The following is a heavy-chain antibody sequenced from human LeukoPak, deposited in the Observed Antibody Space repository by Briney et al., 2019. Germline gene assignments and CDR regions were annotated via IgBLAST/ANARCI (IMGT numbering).Heavy chain of an antibody. D-gene: IGHD3-10*01. CDR3: AKTFYGSGSYYALPYFDY. Sequence: GGSLRLSCAASGFTFSTYAMSWVRQAPGKGLEWVSGISGRGGSTFYADSVMGRFTISRDNSKNTLYLQMNSLRAEDTAVYYCAKTFYGSGSYYALPYFDYWGQGTLVTVSS. V-gene: IGHV3-23*01. CDR2: ISGRGGST. CDR1: GFTFSTYA. J-gene: IGHJ4*02.